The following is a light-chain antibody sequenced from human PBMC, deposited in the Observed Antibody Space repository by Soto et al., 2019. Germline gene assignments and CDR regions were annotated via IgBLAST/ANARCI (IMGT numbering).Light chain of an antibody. V-gene: IGKV1-39*01. CDR1: HNITSY. CDR3: QQTPDTPQFA. J-gene: IGKJ4*01. Sequence: DIQMTQSPSSLSASVGDRVTIACRASHNITSYLNWYQQRPGKAPKLLIHAASNLHSGVPSRFSGGGSGTEFTLTISGLQPEDFATYHCQQTPDTPQFAFGGGTKVEI. CDR2: AAS.